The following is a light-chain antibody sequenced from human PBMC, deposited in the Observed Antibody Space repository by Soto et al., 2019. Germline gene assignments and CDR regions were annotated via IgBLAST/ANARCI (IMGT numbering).Light chain of an antibody. CDR1: QSVTGNY. CDR2: VAS. Sequence: ENVLTQSPGTLSLSPGERATLSCRASQSVTGNYLAWYQQKPGQAPRLLVYVASSRATGIPDRFSGSGSGTDFTLTISRLEPDDFAVYYCHQYGASPLPGDSPLPFGGGTKVEIK. J-gene: IGKJ4*01. CDR3: HQYGASPLPGDSPLP. V-gene: IGKV3-20*01.